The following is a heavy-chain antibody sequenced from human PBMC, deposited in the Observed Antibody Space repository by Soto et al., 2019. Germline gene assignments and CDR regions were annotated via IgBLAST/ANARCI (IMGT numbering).Heavy chain of an antibody. Sequence: EVQLVESGGGLIQPGGSLRLSCAASGFTVSSKYMTWVRQAPGKGLEWVSVIYGGGTTYYADSVKGRFTISRDNSKNTLYLQMTSLSAEATAVYYCVQTTGWPGFDFWGQGTLVTVSS. CDR3: VQTTGWPGFDF. CDR1: GFTVSSKY. CDR2: IYGGGTT. D-gene: IGHD6-19*01. J-gene: IGHJ4*02. V-gene: IGHV3-53*01.